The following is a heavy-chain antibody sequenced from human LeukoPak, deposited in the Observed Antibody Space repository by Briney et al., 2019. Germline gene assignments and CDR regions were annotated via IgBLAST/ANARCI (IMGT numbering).Heavy chain of an antibody. J-gene: IGHJ6*02. CDR1: GFTFTDYT. CDR2: IKGDGSTK. CDR3: ARWVITPYYGMDV. D-gene: IGHD3-16*01. V-gene: IGHV3-7*05. Sequence: QSGGSLRLSCAASGFTFTDYTMNWVRQAPGKGLEWVASIKGDGSTKFYVDSLKGRFTISRDNAKNSLYLQMNSLRGEDTALYYCARWVITPYYGMDVWGQGTTVTVSS.